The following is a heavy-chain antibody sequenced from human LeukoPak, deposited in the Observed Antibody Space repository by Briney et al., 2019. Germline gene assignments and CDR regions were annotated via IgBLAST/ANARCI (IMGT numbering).Heavy chain of an antibody. D-gene: IGHD3-16*02. Sequence: SETLSLTCTVSGGSISSSSDYWGWIRQAPGKGLAWIGSIYYHENTYYNSSLKSRVTISVDTSKNQFSLKLSSVTAADTAVYYCARSVYDYVWGSYRSSWFDPWGQGTLVTVSS. CDR3: ARSVYDYVWGSYRSSWFDP. CDR2: IYYHENT. V-gene: IGHV4-39*01. CDR1: GGSISSSSDY. J-gene: IGHJ5*02.